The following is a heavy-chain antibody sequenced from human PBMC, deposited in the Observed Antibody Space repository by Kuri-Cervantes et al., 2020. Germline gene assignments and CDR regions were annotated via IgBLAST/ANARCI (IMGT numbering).Heavy chain of an antibody. V-gene: IGHV1-46*01. CDR2: INPSGGST. D-gene: IGHD1-1*01. Sequence: ASVKVSCKASGYTFTSYYMHWVRQAPGQGLEWMGIINPSGGSTSYAQKFQGRVTMTRDTSTSTVYMKLSSLRSEDTAVYYCAREGTAALVELHYYYYGMDVWGQGTTVTVSS. CDR1: GYTFTSYY. CDR3: AREGTAALVELHYYYYGMDV. J-gene: IGHJ6*02.